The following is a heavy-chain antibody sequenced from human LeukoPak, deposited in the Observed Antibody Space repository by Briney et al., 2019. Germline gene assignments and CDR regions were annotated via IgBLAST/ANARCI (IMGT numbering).Heavy chain of an antibody. V-gene: IGHV4-31*03. CDR3: ARDGIVGATVAFDI. Sequence: SETLSLTCTVSGGSISSGGYYWSWIRQHPGKGLEWIGYIYYSGSTYYNPSLKSRVTISVDTSKNQFSLKLSSVTAADTAVYYCARDGIVGATVAFDIWGQGTMDTVSS. J-gene: IGHJ3*02. D-gene: IGHD1-26*01. CDR1: GGSISSGGYY. CDR2: IYYSGST.